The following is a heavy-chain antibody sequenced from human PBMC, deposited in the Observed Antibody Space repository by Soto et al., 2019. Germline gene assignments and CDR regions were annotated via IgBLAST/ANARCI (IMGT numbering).Heavy chain of an antibody. CDR1: GYSFTANS. J-gene: IGHJ6*03. V-gene: IGHV1-3*01. Sequence: GASVKVSCKASGYSFTANSMHWVRQAPGRRLEWMGWINANNGNTKYSQKFQGRVTITRDTSASTAYMELSSLRSEDTAVYYCARGTYYYYYMDVWGKGTTVTVSS. CDR2: INANNGNT. CDR3: ARGTYYYYYMDV.